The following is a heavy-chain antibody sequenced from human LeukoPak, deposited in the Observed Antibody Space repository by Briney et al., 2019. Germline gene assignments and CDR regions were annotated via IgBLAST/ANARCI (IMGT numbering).Heavy chain of an antibody. CDR2: FDPEDGET. Sequence: ASVKVSCKVSGYTLTELSMHWVRQAPGKGPEWMGGFDPEDGETIYAQKFQGRVTMTEDTSTDTAYMELSSLRSEDTAVYYCATAPLRGYSYGQWFWGQGTLVTVSS. D-gene: IGHD5-18*01. CDR1: GYTLTELS. CDR3: ATAPLRGYSYGQWF. J-gene: IGHJ4*02. V-gene: IGHV1-24*01.